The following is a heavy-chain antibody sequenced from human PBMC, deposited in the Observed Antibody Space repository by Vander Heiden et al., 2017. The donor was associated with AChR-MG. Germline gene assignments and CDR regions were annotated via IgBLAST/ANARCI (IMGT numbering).Heavy chain of an antibody. CDR1: GFPFSTYA. CDR3: ARGMGAGYFDWLPRHLDY. Sequence: EVQLLESGGGLVQPGGSLRLSCAASGFPFSTYAMSWVRQAPGKGLEWVSAINPSGGSPYSGDSEKGRFTISRDNSKNTVYLQMTILRVEDTAVYYCARGMGAGYFDWLPRHLDYWGQGTLVTVSS. D-gene: IGHD3-9*01. CDR2: INPSGGSP. V-gene: IGHV3-23*01. J-gene: IGHJ4*02.